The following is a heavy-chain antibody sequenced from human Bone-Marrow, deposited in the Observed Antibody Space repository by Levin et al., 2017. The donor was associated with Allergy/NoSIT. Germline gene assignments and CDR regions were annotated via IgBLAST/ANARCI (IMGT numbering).Heavy chain of an antibody. CDR3: ARRWGVCSGGTCYSGHDY. D-gene: IGHD2-15*01. J-gene: IGHJ4*02. CDR2: IDLSDSST. V-gene: IGHV5-10-1*01. Sequence: GGSLRLSCKASGYSFTTYWISWVRQVPGKGLEWVGRIDLSDSSTRYNPSFQGHVTFSADRSITTAYLQWRSLRASDSGIYYCARRWGVCSGGTCYSGHDYWGQGILVSVSS. CDR1: GYSFTTYW.